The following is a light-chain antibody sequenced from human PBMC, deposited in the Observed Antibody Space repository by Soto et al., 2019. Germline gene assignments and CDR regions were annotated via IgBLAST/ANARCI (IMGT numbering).Light chain of an antibody. CDR1: SSNIGAGYD. CDR3: QSYDSSLSAWV. V-gene: IGLV1-40*01. Sequence: QSVLTQPPSVSGAPGQRVTMSCTGSSSNIGAGYDVHWFQHLPGTAPKLLIYGNINRLSGVPDRFSGSKSRTSASLAITGLQAEDEADYYCQSYDSSLSAWVFGGGTKLTVL. J-gene: IGLJ3*02. CDR2: GNI.